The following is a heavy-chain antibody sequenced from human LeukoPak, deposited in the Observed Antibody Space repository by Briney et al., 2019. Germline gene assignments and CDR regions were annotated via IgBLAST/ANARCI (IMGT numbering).Heavy chain of an antibody. CDR1: GGSISSYY. CDR3: AREGYYDILTGYVGWFDP. V-gene: IGHV4-4*07. J-gene: IGHJ5*02. Sequence: SETLSLTCTVSGGSISSYYWSWIRQPAGKGLEWIGRIYTSGSTNYNPSLKSRVTMSVDTSKNQFSLKLSSVTAADTAVYYCAREGYYDILTGYVGWFDPWGQGTLVTVSS. CDR2: IYTSGST. D-gene: IGHD3-9*01.